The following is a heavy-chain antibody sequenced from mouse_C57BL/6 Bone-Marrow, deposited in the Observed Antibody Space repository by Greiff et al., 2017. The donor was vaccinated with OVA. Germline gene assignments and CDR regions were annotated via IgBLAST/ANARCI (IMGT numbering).Heavy chain of an antibody. J-gene: IGHJ3*01. CDR2: ISSGSSTI. CDR1: GFTFSDYG. V-gene: IGHV5-17*01. D-gene: IGHD2-3*01. Sequence: EVKLVESGGGLVKPGGSLKLSCAASGFTFSDYGMHWVRQAPETGLEWVAYISSGSSTIYYADTVKGRFTISRDNAKNTLFLQMTSLRSEDTAMYYCANARDGYSAWFAYWGQGTLVTVSA. CDR3: ANARDGYSAWFAY.